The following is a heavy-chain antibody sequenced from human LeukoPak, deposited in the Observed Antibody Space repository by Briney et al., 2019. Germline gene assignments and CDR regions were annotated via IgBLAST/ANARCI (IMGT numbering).Heavy chain of an antibody. CDR1: GGSISSYY. J-gene: IGHJ5*02. V-gene: IGHV4-59*01. Sequence: PSETLSPTCTVSGGSISSYYWSWIRQPPGKGLEWIGYIYYSGSTNYNPSLKSRVTISVDTSKNQFSLKLSSVTAADTAVYYCARVLVVPAAIGWFDPWGQGTLVTVSS. CDR2: IYYSGST. CDR3: ARVLVVPAAIGWFDP. D-gene: IGHD2-2*02.